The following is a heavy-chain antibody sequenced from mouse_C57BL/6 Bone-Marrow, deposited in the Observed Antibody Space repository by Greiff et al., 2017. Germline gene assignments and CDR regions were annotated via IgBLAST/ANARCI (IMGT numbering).Heavy chain of an antibody. V-gene: IGHV1-15*01. CDR1: GYTFTDYE. D-gene: IGHD1-1*01. Sequence: VQLQQSGAELVRPGASVTLSCKASGYTFTDYEMHWVKQTPVHGLEWIGAIDPETGGTAYNQKFKGKAILTADKSSSTAYMALRSLTSEDSAVYYCTRPPLVYYGSSYYAMDYWGQGTSVTVSS. CDR2: IDPETGGT. CDR3: TRPPLVYYGSSYYAMDY. J-gene: IGHJ4*01.